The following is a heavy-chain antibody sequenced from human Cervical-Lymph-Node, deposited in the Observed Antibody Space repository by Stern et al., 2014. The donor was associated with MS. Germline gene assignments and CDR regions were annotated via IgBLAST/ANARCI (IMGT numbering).Heavy chain of an antibody. D-gene: IGHD3-10*01. Sequence: EVQLVQSGGGLVQPGRSLRLSCGVSGFTFDDYAMHWVRQAPGKGLEWISGITWDSGNIDYADSVKGRFTVSRDNAKKSLHLQMNSLRAEDTALYYCARDIGSGSFNAFDIWGQGTMVTVSS. J-gene: IGHJ3*02. CDR2: ITWDSGNI. V-gene: IGHV3-9*01. CDR1: GFTFDDYA. CDR3: ARDIGSGSFNAFDI.